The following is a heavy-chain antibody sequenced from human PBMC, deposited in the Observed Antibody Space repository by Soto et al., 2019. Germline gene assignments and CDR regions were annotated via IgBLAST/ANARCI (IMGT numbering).Heavy chain of an antibody. CDR3: ARKQAGYFYGVDY. V-gene: IGHV4-31*03. CDR1: GGSITSGGYY. CDR2: IYDSGST. J-gene: IGHJ4*02. D-gene: IGHD3-10*01. Sequence: LSLTCTVSGGSITSGGYYWSWIRQHPGKGLEWLGYIYDSGSTFYNPSLKSRITLSVDTSKNQFSLKLSSVTVADTAVYFCARKQAGYFYGVDYWGQGTLVTVSS.